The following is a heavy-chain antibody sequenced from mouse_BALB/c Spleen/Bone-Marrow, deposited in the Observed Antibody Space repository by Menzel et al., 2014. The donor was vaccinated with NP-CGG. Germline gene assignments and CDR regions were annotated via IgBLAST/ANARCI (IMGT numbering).Heavy chain of an antibody. J-gene: IGHJ2*01. CDR2: ISSGGSNT. CDR3: ARRSDYDYFDY. Sequence: EVKLEESGGDIVKPGGSLKLSCAASGFTFSSYGMSWVRQSPDKRLEWVATISSGGSNTFYPDNVKGRFNISRDNAKNTLYLQMSSLKSEDTAMYYCARRSDYDYFDYWGRGTTLTVSS. V-gene: IGHV5-6*02. D-gene: IGHD2-4*01. CDR1: GFTFSSYG.